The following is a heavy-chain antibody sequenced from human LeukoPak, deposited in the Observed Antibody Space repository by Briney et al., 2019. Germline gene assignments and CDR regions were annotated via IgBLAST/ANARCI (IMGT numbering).Heavy chain of an antibody. D-gene: IGHD3-3*01. J-gene: IGHJ3*02. CDR3: ARAGGFWSGYYTFDAFDI. CDR1: GYTFTGYY. Sequence: VASVKVSCKASGYTFTGYYMHWVRQAPGQGLEWMGWINPNSGGTNYAQKFQGRVTMTRDTSISTAYMELSRLRSDDTAVCYCARAGGFWSGYYTFDAFDIWGQGTMVTVSS. V-gene: IGHV1-2*02. CDR2: INPNSGGT.